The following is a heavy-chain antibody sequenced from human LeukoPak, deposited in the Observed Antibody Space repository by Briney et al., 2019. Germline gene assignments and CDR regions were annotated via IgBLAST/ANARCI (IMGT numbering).Heavy chain of an antibody. Sequence: SETLTLTCIVSGGSISSYYWSWIRQPPGKGLEWIGYSYYSGSTNYNPSLKSRVTISVDTSKNQFSLKLSSVTAADTAVYYCARNLLEWLLPSDDAFDNWGQGTMVTVSS. CDR3: ARNLLEWLLPSDDAFDN. V-gene: IGHV4-59*01. J-gene: IGHJ3*02. CDR1: GGSISSYY. CDR2: SYYSGST. D-gene: IGHD3-3*01.